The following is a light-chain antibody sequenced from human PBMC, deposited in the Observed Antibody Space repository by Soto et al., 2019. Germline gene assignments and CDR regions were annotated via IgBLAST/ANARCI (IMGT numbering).Light chain of an antibody. Sequence: EIVMTQSPATLSVSPGERATLSCRASQSVSSNLAWYQQKPGQAPRLLIYGASTRATGIPARFSGSGSGTEFTLTISSLQSEDCAVYYCQQYNNWPSTVGQGTKLEIK. CDR2: GAS. J-gene: IGKJ2*01. CDR3: QQYNNWPST. CDR1: QSVSSN. V-gene: IGKV3-15*01.